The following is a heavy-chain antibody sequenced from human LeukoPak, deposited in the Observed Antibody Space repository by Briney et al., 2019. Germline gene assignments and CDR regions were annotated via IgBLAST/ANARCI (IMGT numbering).Heavy chain of an antibody. J-gene: IGHJ4*02. V-gene: IGHV1-18*01. CDR3: ARDKSPYDSSGYRPEFDY. D-gene: IGHD3-22*01. Sequence: ASVKVSCKASGYTFTSYGISWVRQAPGQGLEWMGWISAYNGNTNYAQKLQGRVTMTTDTSTSTAYMELRSLRSDDTAVYYCARDKSPYDSSGYRPEFDYWGQGTLVTVS. CDR2: ISAYNGNT. CDR1: GYTFTSYG.